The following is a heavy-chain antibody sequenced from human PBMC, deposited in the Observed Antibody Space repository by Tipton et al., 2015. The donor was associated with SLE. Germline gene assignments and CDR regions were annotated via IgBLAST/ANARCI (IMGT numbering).Heavy chain of an antibody. CDR3: ASGDDDYGDGGFDY. J-gene: IGHJ4*02. Sequence: SLRLSCAASGFTFSGPGMHWIRQAPGKGLEFVAFIGRDENFIQYADSVKGRFTISRDNSKNTLYLQINSLRAEDTSVYYCASGDDDYGDGGFDYWGQGTLVTVSS. V-gene: IGHV3-33*01. CDR1: GFTFSGPG. CDR2: IGRDENFI. D-gene: IGHD4-17*01.